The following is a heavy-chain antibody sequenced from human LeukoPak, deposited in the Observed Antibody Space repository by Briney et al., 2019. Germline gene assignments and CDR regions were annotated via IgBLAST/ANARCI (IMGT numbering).Heavy chain of an antibody. D-gene: IGHD6-13*01. CDR2: IIPILGIA. V-gene: IGHV1-69*04. Sequence: SEKVSCKASGGTFSSYAISWVRQAPGQGLEWMGRIIPILGIANYAQKFQGRVTITADKSTSTAYMELSSLRSEDTAVYYCARSSGYRADYFDYWGQGTLVTVSS. CDR3: ARSSGYRADYFDY. J-gene: IGHJ4*02. CDR1: GGTFSSYA.